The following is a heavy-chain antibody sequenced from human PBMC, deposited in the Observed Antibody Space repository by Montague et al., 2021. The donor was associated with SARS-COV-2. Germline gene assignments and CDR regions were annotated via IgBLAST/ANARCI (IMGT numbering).Heavy chain of an antibody. J-gene: IGHJ6*02. D-gene: IGHD6-13*01. CDR3: ARVGRQQLVRLSGMDV. CDR1: AGSISSSSYY. V-gene: IGHV4-39*07. CDR2: IYYSGTT. Sequence: SETLSLTCTVSAGSISSSSYYWGWIRQPPGKGLEWIGSIYYSGTTYYNPSLKSRVTISVDTSKNQFSLTLSSVTAADADVYYCARVGRQQLVRLSGMDVWGQGTPVTVSS.